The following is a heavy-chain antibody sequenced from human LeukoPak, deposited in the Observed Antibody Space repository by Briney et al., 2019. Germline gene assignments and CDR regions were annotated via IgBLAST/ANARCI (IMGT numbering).Heavy chain of an antibody. CDR1: GYSFTNYW. CDR2: IYPGDSHT. Sequence: KPRESLKISCKGSGYSFTNYWIGWVRQMPGKGLEWMGIIYPGDSHTRYSPSFQGQVTISADKSISTAYLQWSSLKASGTAIYYCARHCSGGTCYRDYYYYYGMDVWGQGTTVTVSS. D-gene: IGHD2-15*01. CDR3: ARHCSGGTCYRDYYYYYGMDV. J-gene: IGHJ6*02. V-gene: IGHV5-51*01.